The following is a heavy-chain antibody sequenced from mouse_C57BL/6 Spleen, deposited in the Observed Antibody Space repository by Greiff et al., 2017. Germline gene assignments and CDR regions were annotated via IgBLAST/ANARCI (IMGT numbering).Heavy chain of an antibody. CDR1: GFSLTSYG. J-gene: IGHJ4*01. CDR2: IWRDGST. Sequence: VQRVESGPGLVAPSQSLSITCTVSGFSLTSYGVHWVRQPPGKGLEWLVVIWRDGSTTYNSALKSRLSISKDNSKSQVFLKMNSHQTDDTAVYYGARHDDTGAMDYWGQGTSVTVSS. CDR3: ARHDDTGAMDY. D-gene: IGHD4-1*01. V-gene: IGHV2-6-1*01.